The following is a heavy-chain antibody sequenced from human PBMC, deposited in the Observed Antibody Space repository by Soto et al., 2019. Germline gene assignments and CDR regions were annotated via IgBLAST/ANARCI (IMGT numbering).Heavy chain of an antibody. CDR1: GGSISRYY. CDR3: ARGLVSSSWFMDV. D-gene: IGHD6-13*01. Sequence: LSXTCTLSGGSISRYYWSWIRQPPGKGLEWIGYIYYSGSTNYNPSLKSRVTISVDTSKNQFSLKLSSVTAADTAVYYCARGLVSSSWFMDVWGQGTTVTVSS. V-gene: IGHV4-59*01. J-gene: IGHJ6*02. CDR2: IYYSGST.